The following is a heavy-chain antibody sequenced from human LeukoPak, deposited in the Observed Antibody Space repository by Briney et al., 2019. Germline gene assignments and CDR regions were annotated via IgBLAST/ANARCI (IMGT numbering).Heavy chain of an antibody. J-gene: IGHJ3*02. Sequence: GGSRRLSCAASAFSFSSYGMHWVRQAPGKGLESGALISYDGGKKYYADSVKGRFTISRDNSKNTLYLQMNSLIPDDTAVYYCAKGRQQWWTFDALDIWGQGTMVTVSS. CDR1: AFSFSSYG. CDR2: ISYDGGKK. D-gene: IGHD5-18*01. V-gene: IGHV3-30*18. CDR3: AKGRQQWWTFDALDI.